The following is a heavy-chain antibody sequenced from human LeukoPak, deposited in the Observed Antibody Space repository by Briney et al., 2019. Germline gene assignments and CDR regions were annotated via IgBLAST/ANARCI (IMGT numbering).Heavy chain of an antibody. CDR3: ARDRFYYDSSGYYGASGMDV. J-gene: IGHJ6*02. D-gene: IGHD3-22*01. Sequence: GGSLRLSCEASGFSFSDYYMTWIRQAPGKGLEWVSVIYSGGSTYYADSVKGRFTISRHNSKNTLYLQMNSLRAEDTAVYYCARDRFYYDSSGYYGASGMDVWGQGTTVTVSS. CDR2: IYSGGST. CDR1: GFSFSDYY. V-gene: IGHV3-53*04.